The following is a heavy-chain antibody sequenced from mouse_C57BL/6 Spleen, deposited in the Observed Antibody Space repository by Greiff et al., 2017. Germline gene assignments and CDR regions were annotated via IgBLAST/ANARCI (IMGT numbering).Heavy chain of an antibody. CDR1: GYTFTDYE. Sequence: QVQLKESGAELVRPGASVTLSCKASGYTFTDYEMHWVKQTPVHGLEWIGAIDPETGGTAYNQKFKGKAILTADKSSSTAYMELRSLTSEDSAVYYGTRFRDYGSSYGVYWGQGTTLTVSS. D-gene: IGHD1-1*01. CDR3: TRFRDYGSSYGVY. CDR2: IDPETGGT. J-gene: IGHJ2*01. V-gene: IGHV1-15*01.